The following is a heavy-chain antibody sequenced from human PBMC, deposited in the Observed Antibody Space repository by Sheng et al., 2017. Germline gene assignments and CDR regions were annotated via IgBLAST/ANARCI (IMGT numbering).Heavy chain of an antibody. V-gene: IGHV1-2*02. Sequence: QVQLVQSGAEVKKPGASVKVSCKASGYTLTGYYMHWVRQAPGQGLEWMGWINPNSGGTNYAQKFQGRVTMTRDTSISTAYMELSRLRSDDTAVYYCARVPVSCGGDCFTIDYWGQGTLVTVSS. J-gene: IGHJ4*02. D-gene: IGHD2-21*01. CDR1: GYTLTGYY. CDR3: ARVPVSCGGDCFTIDY. CDR2: INPNSGGT.